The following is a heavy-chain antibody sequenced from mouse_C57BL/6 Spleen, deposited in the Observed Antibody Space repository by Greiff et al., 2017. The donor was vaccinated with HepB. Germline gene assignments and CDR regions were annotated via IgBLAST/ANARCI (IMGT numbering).Heavy chain of an antibody. CDR1: GYTFTDYE. V-gene: IGHV1-15*01. Sequence: VKLMESGAELVRPGASVTLSCKASGYTFTDYEMHWVKQTPVHGLEWIGAIDPETGGTAYNQKFKGKAILTADKSSSTAYMELRSLTSEDSAVYYCTRGTGSEDAMDYWGQGTSVTVSS. D-gene: IGHD1-1*01. J-gene: IGHJ4*01. CDR3: TRGTGSEDAMDY. CDR2: IDPETGGT.